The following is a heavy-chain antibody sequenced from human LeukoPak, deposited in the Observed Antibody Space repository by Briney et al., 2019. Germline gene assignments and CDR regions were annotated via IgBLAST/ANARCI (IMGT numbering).Heavy chain of an antibody. CDR2: ISYDGSNK. CDR3: AKRDSSGWYGLFDY. D-gene: IGHD6-19*01. Sequence: GGSLRLSCAASGFTFSTYAMHWVRQAPGKGLEWVAIISYDGSNKYYADSVKGRFTISRDNSKNTLYLQMNSLRAEDTAVYYCAKRDSSGWYGLFDYWGQGTLVTVSS. CDR1: GFTFSTYA. J-gene: IGHJ4*02. V-gene: IGHV3-30*18.